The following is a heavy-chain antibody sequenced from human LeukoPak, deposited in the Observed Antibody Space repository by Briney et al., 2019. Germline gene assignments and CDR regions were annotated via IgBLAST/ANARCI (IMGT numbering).Heavy chain of an antibody. Sequence: GGSLRLSCAASGLTFSSYTMNWVRQAPGKGLEWVSSISRSSGYIYYADSLKGRFTISRDNAKNSLYLQMNSLRAEDTAVYYCARDHDSGTYYGYWGQGTLVTVSS. CDR1: GLTFSSYT. D-gene: IGHD1-26*01. CDR3: ARDHDSGTYYGY. CDR2: ISRSSGYI. V-gene: IGHV3-21*01. J-gene: IGHJ4*02.